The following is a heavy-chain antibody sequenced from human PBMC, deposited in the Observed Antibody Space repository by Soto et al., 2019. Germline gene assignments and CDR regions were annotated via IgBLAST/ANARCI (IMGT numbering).Heavy chain of an antibody. CDR2: IYSNGYT. CDR3: ARAGSYYARSDLDY. V-gene: IGHV4-31*03. J-gene: IGHJ4*02. D-gene: IGHD1-26*01. CDR1: GDSITNGGYY. Sequence: SETLSLTCTVSGDSITNGGYYWSWIRQFPGKGLEWIGYIYSNGYTYYNPSLESRVTISLDTSKNQFSLRLTSVTAADTAVYYCARAGSYYARSDLDYWGQGTLVTVSS.